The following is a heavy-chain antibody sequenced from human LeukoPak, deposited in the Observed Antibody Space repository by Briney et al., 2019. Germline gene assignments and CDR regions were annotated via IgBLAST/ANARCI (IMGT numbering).Heavy chain of an antibody. V-gene: IGHV4-38-2*02. Sequence: SETLSLTCTVSGYFISSGYYWGWIRQPPGKGLEWIGSIYHSGTTYYNPSLKSRVTMSVDTSKNQFSLKLRSVTDADTAIYYCARVIVATWSYYYMDVWGKGTTVTISS. CDR1: GYFISSGYY. CDR2: IYHSGTT. D-gene: IGHD5-12*01. CDR3: ARVIVATWSYYYMDV. J-gene: IGHJ6*03.